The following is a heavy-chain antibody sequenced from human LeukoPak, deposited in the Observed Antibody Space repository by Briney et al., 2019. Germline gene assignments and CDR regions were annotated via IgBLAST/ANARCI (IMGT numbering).Heavy chain of an antibody. CDR1: GASISSYY. J-gene: IGHJ4*02. V-gene: IGHV4-4*07. D-gene: IGHD2-2*01. CDR3: ARDRVVPPSFDH. CDR2: IYATGSP. Sequence: PSGTLSLTCTVSGASISSYYWSWLRQPADRGLEWIGRIYATGSPNYNPSLKSRVTMSVDTSKNQFSLKLTSVTAADTAVYYCARDRVVPPSFDHWGQGTLVTVSS.